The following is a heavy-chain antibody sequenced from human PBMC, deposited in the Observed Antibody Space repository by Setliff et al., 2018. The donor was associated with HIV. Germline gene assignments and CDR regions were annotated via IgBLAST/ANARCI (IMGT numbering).Heavy chain of an antibody. D-gene: IGHD2-15*01. CDR1: GYTFTNYD. CDR3: ARGYCGGGICYSPNWLDP. CDR2: MNPNSGNT. Sequence: GASVKVSCKASGYTFTNYDIHWVRQATGQGLEWMGWMNPNSGNTGYAQKFQGRVTMTTDTSTSTAYMEIKSLTSDDTAVYYCARGYCGGGICYSPNWLDPWGQGTLVTVSS. V-gene: IGHV1-8*02. J-gene: IGHJ5*02.